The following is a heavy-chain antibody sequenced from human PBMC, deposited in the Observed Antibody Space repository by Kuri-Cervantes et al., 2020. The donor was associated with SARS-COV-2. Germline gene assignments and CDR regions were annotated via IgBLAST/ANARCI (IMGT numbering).Heavy chain of an antibody. J-gene: IGHJ5*02. D-gene: IGHD3-3*01. CDR3: ARQMMSSITIFGVVITRNWFDP. V-gene: IGHV4-39*01. Sequence: GSLRLSCTVSGGSISSYYWSWIRQPPGKGLEWIGSIYYSGSTYYNPSLKSRVTISVDTSKNQFSLKLCSVTAADTAVYYCARQMMSSITIFGVVITRNWFDPWGQGTLVTVSS. CDR2: IYYSGST. CDR1: GGSISSYY.